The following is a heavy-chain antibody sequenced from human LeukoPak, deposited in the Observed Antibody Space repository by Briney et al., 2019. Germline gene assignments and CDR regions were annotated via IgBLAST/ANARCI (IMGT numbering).Heavy chain of an antibody. CDR2: IKQDGSQE. CDR3: ARGVPYDSWSGPHYSDY. CDR1: GFTFSNHY. D-gene: IGHD3-3*01. V-gene: IGHV3-7*01. J-gene: IGHJ4*02. Sequence: GGSLRLSCAASGFTFSNHYMSWVRQAPGKGLEWVAHIKQDGSQEYYVDSVKGRFTISRDSAKNSLYLQMNSLRAEDTAVYYCARGVPYDSWSGPHYSDYWGQGTLVTVSS.